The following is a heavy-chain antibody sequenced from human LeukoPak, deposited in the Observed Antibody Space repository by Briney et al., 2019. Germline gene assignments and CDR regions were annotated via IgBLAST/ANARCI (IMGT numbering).Heavy chain of an antibody. J-gene: IGHJ3*02. CDR3: ATNIDYGDYRAFDI. CDR2: FDPEDGET. Sequence: ASVKVSCKVFGYTLTELSMHWVRQAPGKGLEWMGGFDPEDGETIYAQKFQGRVTMTEDTSTDTAYMELSSLRSEDTAVYYCATNIDYGDYRAFDIWGQGTMVTVSS. V-gene: IGHV1-24*01. CDR1: GYTLTELS. D-gene: IGHD4-17*01.